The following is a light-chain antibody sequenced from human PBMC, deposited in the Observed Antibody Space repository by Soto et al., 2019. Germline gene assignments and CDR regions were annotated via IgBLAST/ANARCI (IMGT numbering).Light chain of an antibody. V-gene: IGKV1-27*01. CDR1: PGINLY. Sequence: DLQMTQSPSSLAASVGDRVTMTCRADPGINLYLAWYQQRPGNAPKLLIYEASTLRSGVPSRFSGSGSDTHFTLTISSLQPEDVATYFCQSYNSAPFTFGPGTKVDIK. CDR3: QSYNSAPFT. CDR2: EAS. J-gene: IGKJ3*01.